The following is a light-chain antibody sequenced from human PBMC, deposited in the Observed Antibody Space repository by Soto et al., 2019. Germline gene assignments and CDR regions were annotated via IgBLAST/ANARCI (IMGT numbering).Light chain of an antibody. CDR2: GAS. CDR1: QSISSK. CDR3: QQYDTWRRIY. J-gene: IGKJ5*01. Sequence: EIVLTQSPATLSVSPGERVTLSCRASQSISSKLGWYQQSPGQAPRLLIYGASTRATGIPARFSGSGSGTEFTLTISSLQSADFAVYYCQQYDTWRRIYVGQGTRLEIK. V-gene: IGKV3-15*01.